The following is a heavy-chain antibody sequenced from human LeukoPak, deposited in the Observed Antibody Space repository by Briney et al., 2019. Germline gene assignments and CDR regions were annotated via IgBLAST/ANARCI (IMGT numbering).Heavy chain of an antibody. CDR2: MNPNSGNT. CDR3: ARGQIYGDYVDY. CDR1: GYTFTSYD. J-gene: IGHJ4*02. D-gene: IGHD4-17*01. Sequence: ASVKVSCKASGYTFTSYDINWVRQATGQGLEWMGWMNPNSGNTGYAQKFQGRVTMTRNTSISTAYMELSSLRSDDTAVYYCARGQIYGDYVDYWGQGTLVTVSS. V-gene: IGHV1-8*01.